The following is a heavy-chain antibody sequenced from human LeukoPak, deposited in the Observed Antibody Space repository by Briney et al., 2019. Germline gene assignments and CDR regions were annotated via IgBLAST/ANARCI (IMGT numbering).Heavy chain of an antibody. CDR3: ARDYSPPHYFDTTGYFDG. Sequence: GGSLRLSCAASGFTFGSYGMNWVRQAPGRGLEWVSSITASSKYIYYADSVKGRFTISRDNAKNSLYLQMNSLRAEDTAVYYCARDYSPPHYFDTTGYFDGWGQGTLVTVSS. CDR1: GFTFGSYG. V-gene: IGHV3-21*01. D-gene: IGHD3-22*01. J-gene: IGHJ4*02. CDR2: ITASSKYI.